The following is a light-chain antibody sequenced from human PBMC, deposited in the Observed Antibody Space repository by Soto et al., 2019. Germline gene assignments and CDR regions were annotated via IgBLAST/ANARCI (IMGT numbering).Light chain of an antibody. Sequence: QSALTQPASVSGSPGQSITISCTGTSSDVGGYNYVSWYQQHPGKAPKLMIYEVNKRPSGVPDRFSGSKSGNTASLTVSGLQDEDETDYYCSSYAGSSNVFGTGTKLTVL. CDR2: EVN. CDR3: SSYAGSSNV. V-gene: IGLV2-8*01. J-gene: IGLJ1*01. CDR1: SSDVGGYNY.